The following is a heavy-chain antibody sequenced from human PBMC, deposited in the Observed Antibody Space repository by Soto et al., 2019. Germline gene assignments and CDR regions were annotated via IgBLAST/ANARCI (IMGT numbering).Heavy chain of an antibody. J-gene: IGHJ6*02. V-gene: IGHV4-30-4*01. CDR2: IYYSGST. CDR1: GGSISSGDYY. Sequence: SETLSLTCTVSGGSISSGDYYWSWIRQPPGKGLEWIGYIYYSGSTYYNPSLKSRVTISVDTSKNQFSLKLSSVTAADTAVYYCARDQGTNYGMDVWGQGTTVTVSS. CDR3: ARDQGTNYGMDV.